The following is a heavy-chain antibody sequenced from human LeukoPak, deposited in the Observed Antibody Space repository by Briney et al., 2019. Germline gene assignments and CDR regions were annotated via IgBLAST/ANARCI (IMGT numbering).Heavy chain of an antibody. Sequence: PGGSLRLSCAASGFTFSSYWIHWVRQAPGKGLVWVSLISSDGRSTRYADSVKGRFTISRDNAKNTLYLQMNSLRAEDTAVYYCARARSAMDSSGYFDYWGQGTLVTVSS. D-gene: IGHD3-22*01. V-gene: IGHV3-74*01. CDR3: ARARSAMDSSGYFDY. J-gene: IGHJ4*02. CDR2: ISSDGRST. CDR1: GFTFSSYW.